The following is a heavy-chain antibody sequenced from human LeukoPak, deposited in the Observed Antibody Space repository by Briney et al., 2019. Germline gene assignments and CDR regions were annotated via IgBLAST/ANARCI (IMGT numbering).Heavy chain of an antibody. CDR3: AKATILLQGLPGGYSGYRNYYYDMDV. D-gene: IGHD5-12*01. CDR2: ICGSGGSK. CDR1: VFTFSRYA. V-gene: IGHV3-23*01. Sequence: GGSLRLSCAASVFTFSRYAMLWVRQAPGKGLECVSAICGSGGSKDCAGCVKGLFTISRDNSKNTLYLQMNSLRAEDTAVYYCAKATILLQGLPGGYSGYRNYYYDMDVWGKGTTVTVSS. J-gene: IGHJ6*03.